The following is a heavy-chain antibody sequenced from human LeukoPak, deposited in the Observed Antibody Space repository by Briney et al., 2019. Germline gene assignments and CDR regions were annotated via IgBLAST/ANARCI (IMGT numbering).Heavy chain of an antibody. Sequence: TGGSLRLSCAASGFTFSSYGMHWVRQAPGKGLEWVAFIRYDGSNKYYADSVKGRFTISRDNSKNTLYLQMNSLRAEDTAVYYCARDLRYDILTGSWGQGTLVTVSS. CDR2: IRYDGSNK. CDR3: ARDLRYDILTGS. D-gene: IGHD3-9*01. V-gene: IGHV3-30*02. CDR1: GFTFSSYG. J-gene: IGHJ4*02.